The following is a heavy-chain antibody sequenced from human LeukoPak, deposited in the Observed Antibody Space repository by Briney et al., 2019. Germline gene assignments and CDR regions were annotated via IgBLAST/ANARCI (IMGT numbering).Heavy chain of an antibody. CDR2: IRYDGSTK. J-gene: IGHJ3*02. Sequence: GGSLRLSCAASGFTFSSYSMHWVRQAPGKGLEWVGFIRYDGSTKNYADSVKGRFFISRDTSKNTLYLQMNSLRADDMALYYCAKDSSNWAFDIWGQGTMVTVSS. CDR1: GFTFSSYS. D-gene: IGHD1-1*01. V-gene: IGHV3-30*02. CDR3: AKDSSNWAFDI.